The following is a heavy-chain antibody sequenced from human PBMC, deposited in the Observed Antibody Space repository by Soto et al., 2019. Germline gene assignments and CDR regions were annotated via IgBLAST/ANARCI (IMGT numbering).Heavy chain of an antibody. D-gene: IGHD2-15*01. CDR1: GYTFTSYA. CDR2: INAGNGNT. J-gene: IGHJ6*02. CDR3: ARGKDTHYYYGMDV. V-gene: IGHV1-3*01. Sequence: QVQLVQSGAEVKKPGASVKVSCKASGYTFTSYAMHWVRQAPGQRLEWMGRINAGNGNTKYSQKFKGSVTITRDTAASTGYKELSSLRSEDTAVYYWARGKDTHYYYGMDVWGQGTTVTVSS.